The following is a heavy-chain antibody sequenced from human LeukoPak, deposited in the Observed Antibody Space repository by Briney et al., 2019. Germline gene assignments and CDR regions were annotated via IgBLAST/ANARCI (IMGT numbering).Heavy chain of an antibody. Sequence: SVKVSCKASGGTFSSYAISWVRQAPGQGLEWMGRIIPIFGTANYAQKFQGRVTITTDESTSTAYMELSSLRSEDTAVYCCAREPESWFGELLPYYFDYWGQGTLVTVSS. D-gene: IGHD3-10*01. V-gene: IGHV1-69*05. CDR3: AREPESWFGELLPYYFDY. J-gene: IGHJ4*02. CDR2: IIPIFGTA. CDR1: GGTFSSYA.